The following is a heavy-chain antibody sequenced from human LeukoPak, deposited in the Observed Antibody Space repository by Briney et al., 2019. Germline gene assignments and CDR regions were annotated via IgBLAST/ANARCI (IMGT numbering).Heavy chain of an antibody. CDR3: ARPQVGMEVDY. J-gene: IGHJ4*02. Sequence: GGSLRLSCAASGFTFSSYSMNWVRQAPGKGLEWVSSISSSSSHIYYADSVKGRFTISRDNAKNSLYLQMNSLRAEDTAVYYCARPQVGMEVDYWGQGTLVTVSS. D-gene: IGHD2-21*01. CDR1: GFTFSSYS. CDR2: ISSSSSHI. V-gene: IGHV3-21*01.